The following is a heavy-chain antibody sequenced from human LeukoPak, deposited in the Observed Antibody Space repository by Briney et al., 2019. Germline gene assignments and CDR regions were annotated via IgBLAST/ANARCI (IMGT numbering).Heavy chain of an antibody. V-gene: IGHV1-69*13. CDR1: GGTFSYYA. CDR3: ARSLKEVYHYYMDV. J-gene: IGHJ6*03. CDR2: IIPMFGTA. Sequence: RASVKVSCKASGGTFSYYAISWVRQAPGQGLEWMGGIIPMFGTANYAQKFQGRVTITADEPTSTAYMELSSLRSEDTAIYYCARSLKEVYHYYMDVWGKGTTVTISS.